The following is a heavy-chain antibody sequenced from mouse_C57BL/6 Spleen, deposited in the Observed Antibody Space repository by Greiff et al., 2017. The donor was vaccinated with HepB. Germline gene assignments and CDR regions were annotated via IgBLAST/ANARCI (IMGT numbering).Heavy chain of an antibody. CDR2: TDPSDSYT. CDR1: GYTFTSYW. Sequence: VQLQQPGAELVMPGASVKLSCKASGYTFTSYWMHWVKQRPGQGLEWIGETDPSDSYTNYNQKFKGKSTLTVDKSSSTAYMQLSSLTSEDSAVYYCARRASYYGSSYWYFDVWGTGTTVTVSS. J-gene: IGHJ1*03. V-gene: IGHV1-69*01. D-gene: IGHD1-1*01. CDR3: ARRASYYGSSYWYFDV.